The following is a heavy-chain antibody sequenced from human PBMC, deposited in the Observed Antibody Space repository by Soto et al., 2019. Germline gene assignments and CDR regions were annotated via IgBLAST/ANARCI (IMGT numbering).Heavy chain of an antibody. Sequence: QVVLLQSGAEVKEPGSSVRVSCQVSGSTFNNFAFSWVRQAPGHGPEWMGGIVVDSNTAEYSQRFQDRVTITADTSTNTLYMELGSLTFEDTTVYYCARAIKRWEVNYYFDFWGQGTLVTVSS. D-gene: IGHD1-26*01. J-gene: IGHJ4*02. V-gene: IGHV1-69*06. CDR2: IVVDSNTA. CDR1: GSTFNNFA. CDR3: ARAIKRWEVNYYFDF.